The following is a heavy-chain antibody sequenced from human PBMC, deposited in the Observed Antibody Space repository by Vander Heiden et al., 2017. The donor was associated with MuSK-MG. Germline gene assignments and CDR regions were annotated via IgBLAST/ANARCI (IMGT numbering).Heavy chain of an antibody. Sequence: EVQLLESGGGLVQPGGSLRLSCAASGFTFNNVAMSWVRQAPGKGLEWVSSISGDTTRTFYADSVKGRFTISRDNSKKTLYLQMNRLREEDTAVYYCAKHLIGGSSRYFDLWVRVTLVPVS. D-gene: IGHD3-16*02. CDR2: ISGDTTRT. CDR3: AKHLIGGSSRYFDL. V-gene: IGHV3-23*01. J-gene: IGHJ2*01. CDR1: GFTFNNVA.